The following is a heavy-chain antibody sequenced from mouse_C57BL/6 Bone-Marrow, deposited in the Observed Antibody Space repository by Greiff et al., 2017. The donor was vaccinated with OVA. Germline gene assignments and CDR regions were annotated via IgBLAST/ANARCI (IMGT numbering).Heavy chain of an antibody. V-gene: IGHV3-6*01. J-gene: IGHJ2*01. D-gene: IGHD2-1*01. CDR2: ISYDGSN. CDR3: ARDQGIYYGNSFDY. Sequence: VQLKESGPGLVKPSQSLSLTCSVTGYSITSGYYWNWIRQFPGNKLEWMGYISYDGSNNYNPSLKNRISSTRDTSKNQFFLKLNSVTTEDTATYYCARDQGIYYGNSFDYWGQGTTLTVSS. CDR1: GYSITSGYY.